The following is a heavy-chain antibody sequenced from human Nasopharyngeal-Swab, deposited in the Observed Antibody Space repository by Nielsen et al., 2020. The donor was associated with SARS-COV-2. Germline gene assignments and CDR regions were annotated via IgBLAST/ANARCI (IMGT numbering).Heavy chain of an antibody. CDR2: VSGDGGST. CDR3: ARDSKVWGETLDY. V-gene: IGHV3-43*02. CDR1: GLSFDDYV. D-gene: IGHD3-16*01. Sequence: GGSLRLSCAASGLSFDDYVMHWVRQAPGKGLEWVSVVSGDGGSTYYADSVKGRFTISRDNSKNTLYLQMNSLRAEDTAVYYCARDSKVWGETLDYWGQGTLVTVSS. J-gene: IGHJ4*02.